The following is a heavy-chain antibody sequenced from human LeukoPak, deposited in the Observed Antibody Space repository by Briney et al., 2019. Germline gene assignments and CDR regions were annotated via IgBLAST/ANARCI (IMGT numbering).Heavy chain of an antibody. J-gene: IGHJ4*02. Sequence: ASVKVSCKASGYTFATYYIHWVRQAPGQGLEWMGVVNPSGGGTTYAQMFQGRVTMTRDTSTSTVYMELRGLRSEDTAVYYCARKAYCSGGNCYLDYWGQGTLVTISS. CDR3: ARKAYCSGGNCYLDY. V-gene: IGHV1-46*01. D-gene: IGHD2-15*01. CDR2: VNPSGGGT. CDR1: GYTFATYY.